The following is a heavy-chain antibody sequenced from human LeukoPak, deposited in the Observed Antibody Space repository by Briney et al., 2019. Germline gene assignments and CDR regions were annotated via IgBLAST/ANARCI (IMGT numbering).Heavy chain of an antibody. CDR3: ARSVRQRGPQDY. CDR2: IYPGDSET. J-gene: IGHJ4*02. D-gene: IGHD3-16*01. Sequence: GESLKISSKGSGYSFTSYWIGWVRQMPGKGLEWMGIIYPGDSETTHSPSFQGHITISADKSISTAYLQWSSLKASDTAMYYCARSVRQRGPQDYWGQGTLVTVSS. V-gene: IGHV5-51*01. CDR1: GYSFTSYW.